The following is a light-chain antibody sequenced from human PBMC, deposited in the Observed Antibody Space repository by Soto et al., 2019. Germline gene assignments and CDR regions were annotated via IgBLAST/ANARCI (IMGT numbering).Light chain of an antibody. V-gene: IGKV3-20*01. CDR1: QSVSSNS. Sequence: EIVLTQSPGTLSLSPGERATLSCRASQSVSSNSLAWYQQKPGQAPRLLINGASSRATGIPDRFSGSGSGTDFTLTISRLEPEDFAVYYCQQYSSSPLVTFGQGTKVEIK. J-gene: IGKJ1*01. CDR2: GAS. CDR3: QQYSSSPLVT.